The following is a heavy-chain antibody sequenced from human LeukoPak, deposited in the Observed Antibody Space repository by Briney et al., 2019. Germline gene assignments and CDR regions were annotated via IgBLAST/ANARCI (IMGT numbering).Heavy chain of an antibody. CDR1: GVSVSNFY. CDR3: ARRGAAAGTTDAFDI. V-gene: IGHV4-4*07. CDR2: IYTNGNT. J-gene: IGHJ3*02. Sequence: SETLSLTCTVSGVSVSNFYWSWIRQPAGKGLEWIGRIYTNGNTNYSPSLKSRVTMSADTSKNQLSLKLTSVTAADTAVYYCARRGAAAGTTDAFDIWGQGTMVTVSS. D-gene: IGHD6-13*01.